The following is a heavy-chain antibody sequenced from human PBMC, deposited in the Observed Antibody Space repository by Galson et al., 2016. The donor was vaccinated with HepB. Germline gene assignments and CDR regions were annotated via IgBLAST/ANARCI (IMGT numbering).Heavy chain of an antibody. CDR3: AKVITGNYYPQFDH. J-gene: IGHJ4*02. V-gene: IGHV3-23*01. CDR1: GFTFSGYA. D-gene: IGHD1-26*01. Sequence: SLRLSCAASGFTFSGYAFTWVRQTPGKGLEWLSIIFATGDRTDYADSVKGRFTISRDNSKKTVFLEMSRLTDEDTAIYFCAKVITGNYYPQFDHWGRGTLVTVPS. CDR2: IFATGDRT.